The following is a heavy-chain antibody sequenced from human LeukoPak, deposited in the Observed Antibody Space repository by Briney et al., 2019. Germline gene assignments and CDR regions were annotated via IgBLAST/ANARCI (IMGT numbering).Heavy chain of an antibody. CDR1: GVSVTNYY. Sequence: SSETLSLTCTVSGVSVTNYYWAWIRQPVGKGLEWIGRMYISGSTNCNPSLKSRVTISIDKTKNQFSLKLRSVTAADTAVYYCARDYLVGAPLDSWGQGTLVTVSP. J-gene: IGHJ4*02. CDR3: ARDYLVGAPLDS. D-gene: IGHD1-26*01. CDR2: MYISGST. V-gene: IGHV4-4*07.